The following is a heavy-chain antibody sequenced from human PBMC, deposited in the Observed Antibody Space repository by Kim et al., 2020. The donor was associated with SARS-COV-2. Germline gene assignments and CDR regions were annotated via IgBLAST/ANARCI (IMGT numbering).Heavy chain of an antibody. J-gene: IGHJ6*01. D-gene: IGHD2-2*01. CDR1: VFTFRSYG. Sequence: LSLTCAASVFTFRSYGMHCVRQAPGKGLEWVAVISYDGSNKYYADSVKGRFTISRDNSKNTLYLQMNSLRAEDTAVYYCAKDVVQYQLPLWARISGMDVWGQGTTLTV. CDR3: AKDVVQYQLPLWARISGMDV. CDR2: ISYDGSNK. V-gene: IGHV3-30*18.